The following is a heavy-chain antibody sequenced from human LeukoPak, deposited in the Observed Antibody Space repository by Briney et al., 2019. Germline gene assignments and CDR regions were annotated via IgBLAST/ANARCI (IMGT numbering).Heavy chain of an antibody. J-gene: IGHJ5*02. D-gene: IGHD1-1*01. Sequence: PGGSLRLSCAASGFTFSTYSMNWVRQAPGKGLEWVASISSSSIYIYYADSVKGRFTISRDNAKNSLYLQMNSLRAEDTAVYYCARDQTTYLTTTEYKWFDPWGQGTLVTVSS. CDR1: GFTFSTYS. CDR2: ISSSSIYI. V-gene: IGHV3-21*01. CDR3: ARDQTTYLTTTEYKWFDP.